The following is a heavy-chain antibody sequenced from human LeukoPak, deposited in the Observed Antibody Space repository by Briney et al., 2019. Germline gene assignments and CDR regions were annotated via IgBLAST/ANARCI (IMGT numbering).Heavy chain of an antibody. CDR1: GFTFSSYA. CDR2: ISGSGGST. CDR3: AKVFEGATEYFQH. V-gene: IGHV3-23*01. J-gene: IGHJ1*01. D-gene: IGHD1-26*01. Sequence: GGSPRLSCAASGFTFSSYAMSWVRQAPGKGLEWVSAISGSGGSTYYADSVKGRFTISRDNSKNTLYLQMNSLRAEDTAVYYCAKVFEGATEYFQHWGQGTLVTVSS.